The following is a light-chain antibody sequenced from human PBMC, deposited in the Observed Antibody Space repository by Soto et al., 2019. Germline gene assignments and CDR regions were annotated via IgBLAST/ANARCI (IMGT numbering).Light chain of an antibody. CDR2: DAS. CDR1: QSISSW. J-gene: IGKJ4*01. V-gene: IGKV1-5*01. CDR3: QQYNTYSSLP. Sequence: KMTLSPSTLSASVGDRVTITCRASQSISSWLAWYQQKLGRAPRLLIYDASSLESGVPSRFSGSGYGTEFALTISSLQPDDFATYYCQQYNTYSSLPFGGGSIVDI.